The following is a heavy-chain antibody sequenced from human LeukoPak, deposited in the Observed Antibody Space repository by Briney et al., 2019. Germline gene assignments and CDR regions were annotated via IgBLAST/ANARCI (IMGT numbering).Heavy chain of an antibody. CDR2: IYYSGST. V-gene: IGHV4-39*07. D-gene: IGHD4-11*01. CDR3: ARERLQDLIDY. Sequence: SETLSLTCTVSGGSISSSSYYWGWIRQPPGKGLEWIGSIYYSGSTYYNPSLKSRVTISVDTSKNQFSLKLSSVTAADTAVYYCARERLQDLIDYWGQGTLVTVSS. CDR1: GGSISSSSYY. J-gene: IGHJ4*02.